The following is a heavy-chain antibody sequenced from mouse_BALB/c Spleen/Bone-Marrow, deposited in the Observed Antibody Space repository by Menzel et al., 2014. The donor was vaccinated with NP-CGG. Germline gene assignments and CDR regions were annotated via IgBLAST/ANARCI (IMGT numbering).Heavy chain of an antibody. D-gene: IGHD1-1*01. J-gene: IGHJ2*01. V-gene: IGHV1-69*02. CDR2: IYPSDSYT. CDR1: GYTFTSYW. CDR3: TRSYGSSYEYYFDY. Sequence: VQLQQSGADLVRPGASVKLSCKASGYTFTSYWINWVKQRPGQGLEWIGNIYPSDSYTNYNQKFKDKATLTVDKSSSTAYMQLSSPTSEDSAVYYCTRSYGSSYEYYFDYWGQGTTLTVSS.